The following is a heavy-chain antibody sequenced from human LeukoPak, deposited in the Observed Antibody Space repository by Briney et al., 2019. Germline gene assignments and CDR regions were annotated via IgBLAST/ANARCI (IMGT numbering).Heavy chain of an antibody. D-gene: IGHD3-22*01. CDR2: ISGSGGGT. Sequence: GGSLRLSCAVSGITLSNYAMSWVSQAPGKGLEWVAGISGSGGGTTYADSVKGRFTISRDNPKNTLYLQMNNLRADDTAVYFCAKRGVVIRVILVGFHKEAYYFDSWGQGALVTVSS. V-gene: IGHV3-23*01. J-gene: IGHJ4*02. CDR1: GITLSNYA. CDR3: AKRGVVIRVILVGFHKEAYYFDS.